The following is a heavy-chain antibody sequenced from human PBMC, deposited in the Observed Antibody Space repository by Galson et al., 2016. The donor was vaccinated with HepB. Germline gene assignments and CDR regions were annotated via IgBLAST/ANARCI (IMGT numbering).Heavy chain of an antibody. CDR1: GYRFDRFW. CDR2: IYPGDSET. CDR3: ARQLGGLADPAELDV. J-gene: IGHJ4*02. V-gene: IGHV5-51*01. Sequence: QSGAEVKKPGESLKISCKGSGYRFDRFWIAWVRQMPGKGLEWTGIIYPGDSETRYSPSFEGQVTFSVDKSSARAYLQWSTLNASVTAVYYCARQLGGLADPAELDVWGQGTLVTVSS. D-gene: IGHD3/OR15-3a*01.